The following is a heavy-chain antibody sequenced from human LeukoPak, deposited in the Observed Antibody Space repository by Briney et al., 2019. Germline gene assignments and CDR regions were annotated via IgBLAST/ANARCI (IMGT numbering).Heavy chain of an antibody. Sequence: PGGSLRLSCVSSGFTFSSYWMHWVRHAPGKGLVWVSRINTDGRTTTYADSVKGRFTISRDNAKNTLYLQMNSLRAEDTAVYYCVRSAFLTTEFYFDYWGQGTLVTVSS. CDR1: GFTFSSYW. D-gene: IGHD4-11*01. V-gene: IGHV3-74*01. CDR2: INTDGRTT. CDR3: VRSAFLTTEFYFDY. J-gene: IGHJ4*02.